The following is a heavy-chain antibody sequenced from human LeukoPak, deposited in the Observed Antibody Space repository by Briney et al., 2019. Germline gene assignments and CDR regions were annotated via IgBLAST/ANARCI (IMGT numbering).Heavy chain of an antibody. CDR2: INPNSGDT. D-gene: IGHD3-10*01. V-gene: IGHV1-2*02. CDR1: GYTFTGYY. Sequence: EASVKVSCKASGYTFTGYYMHWVRQAPGQGLEWMGWINPNSGDTNYAQKFQGRVTMTTDTSMTTAYMELRRLRSDDTAVYYCARRHFGSGTYVDYWGQGTLVTVSS. J-gene: IGHJ4*02. CDR3: ARRHFGSGTYVDY.